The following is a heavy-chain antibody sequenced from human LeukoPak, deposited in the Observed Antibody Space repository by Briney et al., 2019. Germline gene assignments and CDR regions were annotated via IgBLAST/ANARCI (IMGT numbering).Heavy chain of an antibody. CDR2: INPSGGST. CDR1: GYTFHNYY. V-gene: IGHV1-46*02. CDR3: ARGVGATGIGHFDY. Sequence: SVTVSCQASGYTFHNYYMHWLRQAPGQGREWMGIINPSGGSTSYAQKFQGRVTMTRDTSTSTVYMELSSLRSEDTAVYYCARGVGATGIGHFDYWGQGTLVTVSS. D-gene: IGHD1-26*01. J-gene: IGHJ4*02.